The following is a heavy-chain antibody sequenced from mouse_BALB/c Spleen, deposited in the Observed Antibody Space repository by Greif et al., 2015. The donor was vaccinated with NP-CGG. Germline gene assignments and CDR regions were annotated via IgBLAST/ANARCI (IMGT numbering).Heavy chain of an antibody. V-gene: IGHV1S22*01. CDR3: TRDGIIYYDYDYAMDY. CDR2: IYPGSGST. CDR1: GYTFTSYW. Sequence: LQQSGSELVRPGASVKLSCKASGYTFTSYWMHWVKQRPGQGLEWIGNIYPGSGSTNYDEKFKSKATLTVDTSSSTAYMQLSSLTSEDSAVYYCTRDGIIYYDYDYAMDYWGQGTSVTVSS. D-gene: IGHD2-4*01. J-gene: IGHJ4*01.